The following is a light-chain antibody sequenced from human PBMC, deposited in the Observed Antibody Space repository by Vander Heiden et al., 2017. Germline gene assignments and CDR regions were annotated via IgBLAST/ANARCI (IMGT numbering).Light chain of an antibody. CDR1: SSDVGSYTY. Sequence: SALTHPATVPGSPGQSITISCTGTSSDVGSYTYVSWYQQQPGKAPKLMIYDVSNRPSGVSDRFSGSKSGNTASLIISGLQTEDEADYYCSSYRNKSLRVFGTGTKVTVL. CDR3: SSYRNKSLRV. V-gene: IGLV2-14*03. J-gene: IGLJ1*01. CDR2: DVS.